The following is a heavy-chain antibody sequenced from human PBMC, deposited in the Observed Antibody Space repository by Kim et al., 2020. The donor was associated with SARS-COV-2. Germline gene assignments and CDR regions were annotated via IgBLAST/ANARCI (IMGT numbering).Heavy chain of an antibody. J-gene: IGHJ4*02. Sequence: RYSPSLKSRLTITKDTSKNQGVLTMTNMDPVDTATYYCAHTGIAAAGFDYWGQGTLVTVSS. CDR3: AHTGIAAAGFDY. D-gene: IGHD6-13*01. V-gene: IGHV2-5*01.